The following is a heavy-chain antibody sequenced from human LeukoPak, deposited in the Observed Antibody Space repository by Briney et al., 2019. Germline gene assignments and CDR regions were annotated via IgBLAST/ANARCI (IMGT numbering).Heavy chain of an antibody. V-gene: IGHV5-51*01. J-gene: IGHJ6*02. CDR1: GYSFTSYW. Sequence: GESLQISCKGSGYSFTSYWIGWVRPLPGKGLEWMGIIYPGDSDTRYSPSFQGQVTISADKSISTAYLQWSSLKASDTAMYYCARQVDYGDPYYYYYGMDVWGQGTTVTVSS. CDR3: ARQVDYGDPYYYYYGMDV. D-gene: IGHD4-17*01. CDR2: IYPGDSDT.